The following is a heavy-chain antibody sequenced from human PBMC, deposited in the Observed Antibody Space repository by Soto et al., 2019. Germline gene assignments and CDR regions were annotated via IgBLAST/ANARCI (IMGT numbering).Heavy chain of an antibody. V-gene: IGHV4-31*03. CDR3: ARSDSGYGLRHMDV. Sequence: PSEILSLTCTVSGGSISSGGYYWSWIRQHPGKGLEWIGYIYYSGSTYYNPSLKSRVTISVDTSKNQFSLKLSSVTAADTAVYYCARSDSGYGLRHMDVWGKGTTVPVSS. CDR1: GGSISSGGYY. CDR2: IYYSGST. J-gene: IGHJ6*03. D-gene: IGHD5-12*01.